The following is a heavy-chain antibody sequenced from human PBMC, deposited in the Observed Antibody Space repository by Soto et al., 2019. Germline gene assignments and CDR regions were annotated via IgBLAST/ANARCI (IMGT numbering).Heavy chain of an antibody. D-gene: IGHD3-3*02. Sequence: EVQLLESGGGLVQPGGSLRLSCVGSGFPFSNYAMTWVRQAPGKGLEWVSVISGSGNNTYQADAVKGRFTISRDNSKNTLYLQMSSLRAEDSAVSFCAEVTVPFLEWVARYYFDYWGQGTLVTVSS. V-gene: IGHV3-23*01. CDR1: GFPFSNYA. CDR3: AEVTVPFLEWVARYYFDY. J-gene: IGHJ4*02. CDR2: ISGSGNNT.